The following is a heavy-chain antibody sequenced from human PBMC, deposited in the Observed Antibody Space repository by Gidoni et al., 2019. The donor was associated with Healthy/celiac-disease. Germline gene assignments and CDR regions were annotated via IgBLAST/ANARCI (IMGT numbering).Heavy chain of an antibody. CDR3: ARDWMATIGGIWFDP. D-gene: IGHD5-12*01. V-gene: IGHV4-30-4*01. J-gene: IGHJ5*02. Sequence: QVQLQESGPGLVKPSQTLSLTCTVSGGPISSGDYYWSWIRQPPGKGLEWIGYIYYSGSTYYNPSLKSRVTISVDTSKNQFSLKLSSVTAADTAVYYCARDWMATIGGIWFDPWGQGTLVTVSS. CDR2: IYYSGST. CDR1: GGPISSGDYY.